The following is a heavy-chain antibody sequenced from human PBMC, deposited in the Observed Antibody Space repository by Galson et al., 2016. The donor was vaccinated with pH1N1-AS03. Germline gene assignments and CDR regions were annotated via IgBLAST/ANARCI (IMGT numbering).Heavy chain of an antibody. D-gene: IGHD1-26*01. J-gene: IGHJ4*02. V-gene: IGHV3-30*18. CDR2: ISYDGTNK. CDR1: AFVFSNYG. Sequence: SLRLSCAASAFVFSNYGMHWVRQAPGKGLEWVAVISYDGTNKFYADSVKGRFTISRDNSKNTLYLQMNSLRAQDTAVYYCAKDIIIVGASFTGGYFDYWGRGTLVTVSS. CDR3: AKDIIIVGASFTGGYFDY.